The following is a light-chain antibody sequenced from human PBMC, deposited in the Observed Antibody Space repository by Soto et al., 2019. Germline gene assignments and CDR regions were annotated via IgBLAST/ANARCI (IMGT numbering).Light chain of an antibody. J-gene: IGKJ1*01. V-gene: IGKV3-15*01. Sequence: IVMTQSPATLSVSPGDTATISCRASRSIASKLAWYQQKPGQPPRLLIFSASTRATATPARFSGTGSGTEFTLTITSLQSEDGAVYYCHQYDNWLGTFGQGTKVEVK. CDR2: SAS. CDR1: RSIASK. CDR3: HQYDNWLGT.